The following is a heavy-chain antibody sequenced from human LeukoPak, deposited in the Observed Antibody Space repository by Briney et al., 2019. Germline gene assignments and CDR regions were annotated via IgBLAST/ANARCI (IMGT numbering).Heavy chain of an antibody. CDR1: GYTFTSYY. Sequence: GASVKVSCKASGYTFTSYYMHWVRQAPGQGLEWMGWISAYNGNTNYAQKLQGRVTMTTDTSTSTAYMELRSLRSDDTAVYYCARRVHFSSGLYYFDYWGQGTLVTVSS. V-gene: IGHV1-18*04. J-gene: IGHJ4*02. CDR2: ISAYNGNT. D-gene: IGHD6-19*01. CDR3: ARRVHFSSGLYYFDY.